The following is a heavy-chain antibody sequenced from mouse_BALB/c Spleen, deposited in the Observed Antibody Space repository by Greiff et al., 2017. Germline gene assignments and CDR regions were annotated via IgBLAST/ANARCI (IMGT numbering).Heavy chain of an antibody. V-gene: IGHV5-17*02. Sequence: EVQGVESGGGLVQPGGSRKLSCAASGFTFSSFGMHWVRQAPEKGLEWVAYISSGSSTIYYADTVKGRFTISRDNPKNTLFLQMTSLRSEDTAMYYCARKTMVNSYAMDYWGQGTSVTVSS. CDR1: GFTFSSFG. CDR3: ARKTMVNSYAMDY. D-gene: IGHD2-1*01. CDR2: ISSGSSTI. J-gene: IGHJ4*01.